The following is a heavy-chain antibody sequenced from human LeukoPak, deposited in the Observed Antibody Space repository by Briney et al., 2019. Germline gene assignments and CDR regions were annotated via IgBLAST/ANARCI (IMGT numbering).Heavy chain of an antibody. J-gene: IGHJ6*03. Sequence: TSETLSLTXAVYGGSFSGYYWSWICQPPGKGLEWIGEINHSGSTNYNPSLKSRVTISVDTSKNQFSLKLSSVTAADTAVYYCARAPSPPVNYYYYYMDVWGKGTTVTVSS. V-gene: IGHV4-34*01. CDR1: GGSFSGYY. CDR2: INHSGST. CDR3: ARAPSPPVNYYYYYMDV.